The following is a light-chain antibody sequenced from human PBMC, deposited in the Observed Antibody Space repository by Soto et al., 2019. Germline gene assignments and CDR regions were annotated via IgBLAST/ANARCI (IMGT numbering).Light chain of an antibody. CDR3: QQRTNWPPEVT. J-gene: IGKJ3*01. CDR2: DAS. Sequence: EIVLTQSPATLSLSPGERATLSCRASQSVSTYLAWYQQKPGQAPRLLIYDASRRATGIPARFSGSGSGTDFTLTISSLAPEDFAVYFCQQRTNWPPEVTFGPGTKVDIK. V-gene: IGKV3-11*01. CDR1: QSVSTY.